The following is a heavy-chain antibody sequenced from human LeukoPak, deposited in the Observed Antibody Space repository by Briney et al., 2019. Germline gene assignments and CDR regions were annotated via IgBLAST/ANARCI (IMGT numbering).Heavy chain of an antibody. CDR3: GRGGEMTTGTTGWFDP. CDR1: GFTFSSYG. D-gene: IGHD4-17*01. J-gene: IGHJ5*02. CDR2: IWYDGSNK. Sequence: GRSLRLSCAASGFTFSSYGMHWVRQAPGKGLEWVAVIWYDGSNKYYADSVKGRFTISRDNSKNTLYLQMNSLRAEDTAVYFWGRGGEMTTGTTGWFDPWGQGTLVTVP. V-gene: IGHV3-33*01.